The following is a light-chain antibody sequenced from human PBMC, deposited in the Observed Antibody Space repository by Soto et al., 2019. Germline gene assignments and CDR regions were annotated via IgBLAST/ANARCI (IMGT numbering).Light chain of an antibody. CDR2: DAS. J-gene: IGKJ1*01. V-gene: IGKV3-20*01. Sequence: EIVLTQSPGTLSLSPGERATLSCRASQSVSNNYVAWYQQKPGQAPRLLIYDASSRATGIPDRFSGSGSGTDFTLTISRLEIEDFAVYYCQQCATSPLTFGQGTRVDIK. CDR1: QSVSNNY. CDR3: QQCATSPLT.